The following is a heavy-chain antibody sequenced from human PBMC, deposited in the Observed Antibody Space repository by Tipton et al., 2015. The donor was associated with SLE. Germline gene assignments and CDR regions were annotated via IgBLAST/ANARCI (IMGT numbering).Heavy chain of an antibody. CDR2: IRNSGDTT. CDR1: GFTFSSYA. Sequence: SLRLSCAASGFTFSSYAMSWVRQAPGKGLEWVSSIRNSGDTTYYADSVTGRFTISRDNSKNTLYLQMNSLRAEDTALYYWAKAGLNYCGDYWGQGTLVAVSS. J-gene: IGHJ4*02. V-gene: IGHV3-23*01. CDR3: AKAGLNYCGDY. D-gene: IGHD3-10*01.